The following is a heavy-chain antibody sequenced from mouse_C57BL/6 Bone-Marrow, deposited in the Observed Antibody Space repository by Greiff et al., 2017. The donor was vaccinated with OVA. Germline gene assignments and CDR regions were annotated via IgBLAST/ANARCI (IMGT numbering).Heavy chain of an antibody. CDR3: AREEFYYYYGRAYYFDY. V-gene: IGHV1-77*01. Sequence: QVQLKQSGAELVKPGASVKISCKASGYTFTDYYINWVKQRPGQGLEWIGKIGPGSGSTYYNEKFKGKATLTADKSSSTAYMQLSSLTSEDSAVYFCAREEFYYYYGRAYYFDYWGQGTTLTVSS. D-gene: IGHD1-1*01. J-gene: IGHJ2*01. CDR2: IGPGSGST. CDR1: GYTFTDYY.